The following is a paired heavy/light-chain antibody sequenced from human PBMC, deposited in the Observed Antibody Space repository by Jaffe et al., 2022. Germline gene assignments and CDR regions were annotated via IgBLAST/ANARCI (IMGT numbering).Heavy chain of an antibody. V-gene: IGHV3-15*01. CDR3: TTAPARGYSGYGWIYYYYYYYMDV. D-gene: IGHD5-12*01. CDR2: IKSKTDGGTT. CDR1: GFTFSNAW. Sequence: EVQLVESGGGLVKPGGSLRLSCAASGFTFSNAWMSWVRQAPGKGLEWVGRIKSKTDGGTTDYAAPVKGRFTISRDDSKNTLYLQMNSLKTEDTAVYYCTTAPARGYSGYGWIYYYYYYYMDVWGKGTTVTVSS. J-gene: IGHJ6*03.
Light chain of an antibody. CDR2: DAS. V-gene: IGKV1-33*01. CDR3: QQYDNLPAPST. CDR1: QDISNY. J-gene: IGKJ4*01. Sequence: DIQMTQSPSSLSASVGDRVTITCQASQDISNYLNWYQQKPGKAPKLLIYDASNLETGVPSRFSGSGSGTDFTFTISSLQPEDIATYYCQQYDNLPAPSTFGGGTKVEIK.